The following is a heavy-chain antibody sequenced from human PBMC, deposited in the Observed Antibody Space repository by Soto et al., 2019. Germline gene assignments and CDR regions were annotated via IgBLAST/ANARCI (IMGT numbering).Heavy chain of an antibody. V-gene: IGHV4-31*03. J-gene: IGHJ5*02. CDR2: FYYSGST. CDR3: ARSVFP. Sequence: QVQLQESGPGLVKPSQTLSLTCTVSGGSISTGGYYWNWIRQHPGKGLEWIGYFYYSGSTYYNPSLMSRVTISVNASKNRFPLKLRSVTAAHTAVYYCARSVFPWGQGTLVTASS. CDR1: GGSISTGGYY.